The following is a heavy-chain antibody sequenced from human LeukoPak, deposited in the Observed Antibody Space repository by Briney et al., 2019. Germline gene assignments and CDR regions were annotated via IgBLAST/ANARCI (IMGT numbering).Heavy chain of an antibody. Sequence: GGSLRLSCAASGFTFSSYDMHWVRQATGKGLEWVSAIGTAGDTYYPGSVKGRFTISRENAKNSLYLQMHSLRAGDTAVYYCARGTYYDFWSGYSPYGMDVWGQGTTVTVSS. CDR3: ARGTYYDFWSGYSPYGMDV. V-gene: IGHV3-13*01. D-gene: IGHD3-3*01. J-gene: IGHJ6*02. CDR2: IGTAGDT. CDR1: GFTFSSYD.